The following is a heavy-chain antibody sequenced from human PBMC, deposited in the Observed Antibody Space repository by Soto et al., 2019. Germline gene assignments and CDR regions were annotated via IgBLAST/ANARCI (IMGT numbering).Heavy chain of an antibody. V-gene: IGHV4-34*01. CDR2: INHSGST. CDR3: ARESAAGTDY. CDR1: GGSFSGYY. D-gene: IGHD6-13*01. Sequence: QVQLQQWGAGLLKPSETLSLTCAVYGGSFSGYYWSWIRQPPGKGLEWIGEINHSGSTNYNPSLKSRVTIXXDPSKNQFSLKLSSVTAADTAVYYCARESAAGTDYWGQGTLVTVSS. J-gene: IGHJ4*02.